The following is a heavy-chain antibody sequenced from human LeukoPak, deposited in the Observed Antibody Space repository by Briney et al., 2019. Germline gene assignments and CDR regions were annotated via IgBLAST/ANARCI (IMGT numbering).Heavy chain of an antibody. D-gene: IGHD3-10*02. J-gene: IGHJ5*02. CDR3: ARASFNVVFGNWFDP. CDR1: SGSIGSSRNY. V-gene: IGHV4-39*01. Sequence: SETLSLTCTVSSGSIGSSRNYWGRIRQAPGKGLEWNGNVYYSGSSFYNPSLKSRVTISVDTSKNQISLKLRSVTAADTAIYYCARASFNVVFGNWFDPWGQGTLVTVSS. CDR2: VYYSGSS.